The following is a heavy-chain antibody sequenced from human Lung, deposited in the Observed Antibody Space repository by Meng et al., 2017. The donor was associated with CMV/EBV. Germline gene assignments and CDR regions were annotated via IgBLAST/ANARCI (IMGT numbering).Heavy chain of an antibody. CDR2: IDQDGTEV. D-gene: IGHD3-22*01. CDR3: ARDPYDNGGYGAFDI. CDR1: GFTFSSYW. J-gene: IGHJ3*02. V-gene: IGHV3-7*01. Sequence: GGSXRLXCAASGFTFSSYWMTWVRRSPGRGLEWVANIDQDGTEVVYVDSVKGRFSISRDNAKNALHLQMDRLGVEDTAVYYCARDPYDNGGYGAFDIGGQGNXVTVSS.